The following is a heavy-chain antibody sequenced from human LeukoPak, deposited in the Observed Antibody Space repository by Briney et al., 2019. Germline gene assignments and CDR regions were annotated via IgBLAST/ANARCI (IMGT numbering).Heavy chain of an antibody. V-gene: IGHV3-33*08. CDR3: ARDSGSQLKYFQH. CDR1: GFTFSSYG. D-gene: IGHD1-26*01. J-gene: IGHJ1*01. Sequence: GGSLRLSCAASGFTFSSYGMHWVRQAPGKGLEWVAVIWYDGSNKYYADSVKGRFTISRDNSKNTLYLQMNSLRAEDTAVYYCARDSGSQLKYFQHWGQGTLVTVSS. CDR2: IWYDGSNK.